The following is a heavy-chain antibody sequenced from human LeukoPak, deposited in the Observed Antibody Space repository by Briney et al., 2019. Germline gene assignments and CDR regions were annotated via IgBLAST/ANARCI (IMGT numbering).Heavy chain of an antibody. CDR2: INSDSGFT. D-gene: IGHD3-9*01. V-gene: IGHV1-2*02. J-gene: IGHJ5*02. CDR1: GYTFTGYY. CDR3: ARNFDMKGFDP. Sequence: VKVSCKASGYTFTGYYMNWVRQAPGQGLEWMGWINSDSGFTKYAQKFQGRVTMTRDTSITTVYMDLTRLTSDDTAVYYRARNFDMKGFDPWGQGTLVTVSS.